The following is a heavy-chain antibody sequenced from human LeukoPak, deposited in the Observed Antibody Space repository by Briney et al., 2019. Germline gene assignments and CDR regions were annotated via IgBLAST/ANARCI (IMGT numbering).Heavy chain of an antibody. CDR1: GFTFSGSA. J-gene: IGHJ4*02. Sequence: GGSLRLSCAASGFTFSGSAMHWVRQASGKGLEWVGRIRSKANNYATAYAASVKGRFTISRDDLQNTAYLEMNSLKTEDTGVYYCSSGEYCTSTSCYGVYWGQGTLVTVSS. V-gene: IGHV3-73*01. CDR3: SSGEYCTSTSCYGVY. CDR2: IRSKANNYAT. D-gene: IGHD2-2*01.